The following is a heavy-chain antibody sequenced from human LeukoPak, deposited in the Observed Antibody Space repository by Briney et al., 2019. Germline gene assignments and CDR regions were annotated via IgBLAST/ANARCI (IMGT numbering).Heavy chain of an antibody. J-gene: IGHJ3*02. D-gene: IGHD3-10*01. Sequence: SQTLSLTCAVSGGSISSGDFPWSWIRQPPGKGLEWIGYIFHTGHTSYNPSLKSRVTISVDTSKNQFSLKLSSVTAADTAVYYCARDRYYYGSGIYYNTFDYAFDIWGQGTMVTVSS. CDR3: ARDRYYYGSGIYYNTFDYAFDI. CDR1: GGSISSGDFP. V-gene: IGHV4-30-2*01. CDR2: IFHTGHT.